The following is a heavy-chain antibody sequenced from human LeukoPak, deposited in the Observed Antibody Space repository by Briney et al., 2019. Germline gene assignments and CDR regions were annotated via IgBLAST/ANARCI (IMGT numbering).Heavy chain of an antibody. J-gene: IGHJ3*02. CDR1: GLTFSSHW. CDR3: AYSSGWYGAFDI. CDR2: ISGSGGST. Sequence: GGSLRLSCAASGLTFSSHWMHWVRQAPGKGLEWVSAISGSGGSTYYADSVKGRFTLSRDNSKNTLYLQMNSLRAEDTAVYYCAYSSGWYGAFDIWGQGTMVTVSS. D-gene: IGHD6-19*01. V-gene: IGHV3-23*01.